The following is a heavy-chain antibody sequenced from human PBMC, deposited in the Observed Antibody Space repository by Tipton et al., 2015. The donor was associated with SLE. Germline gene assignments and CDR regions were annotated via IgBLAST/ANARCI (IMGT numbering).Heavy chain of an antibody. D-gene: IGHD6-19*01. CDR3: ARDSGWYSSGWYYFDY. CDR1: GFTFSSYE. V-gene: IGHV3-48*03. Sequence: SLRLSCAASGFTFSSYEMNWVRQAPGKGLEWVSYISSSGSTIYYADSVKGRFPISRDNSKNTLYLQMGSLRAEDMAVYYCARDSGWYSSGWYYFDYWGQGTLVTVSS. CDR2: ISSSGSTI. J-gene: IGHJ4*02.